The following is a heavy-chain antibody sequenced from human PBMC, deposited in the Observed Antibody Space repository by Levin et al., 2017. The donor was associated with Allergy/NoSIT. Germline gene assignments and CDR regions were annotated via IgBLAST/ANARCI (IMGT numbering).Heavy chain of an antibody. CDR1: GASISSSNYY. CDR2: MFYTGSS. V-gene: IGHV4-39*07. J-gene: IGHJ4*02. D-gene: IGHD5-24*01. CDR3: ARVRRDLTFIDN. Sequence: PSETLSLTCTVSGASISSSNYYWGWLRQPPGTGLEWIGSMFYTGSSDYNPSLKSRVTISGDTSKNQFSLKVTSVTAADTAVYYCARVRRDLTFIDNWGQGTLVTVSS.